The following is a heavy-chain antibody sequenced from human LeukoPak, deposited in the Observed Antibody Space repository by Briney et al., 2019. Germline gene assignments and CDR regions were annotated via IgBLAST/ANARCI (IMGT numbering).Heavy chain of an antibody. CDR3: ARVYSGYDLPGSLANYYFDY. J-gene: IGHJ4*02. V-gene: IGHV4-4*07. D-gene: IGHD5-12*01. Sequence: SETLSLTCTVPGGSISSYYWSWIRQPAGKGLEWIGRFYSGGSTDYNPSLKSRVTMSVDTSKNQFSLELSSVTAADTAVYYCARVYSGYDLPGSLANYYFDYWGQGTLVTVSS. CDR1: GGSISSYY. CDR2: FYSGGST.